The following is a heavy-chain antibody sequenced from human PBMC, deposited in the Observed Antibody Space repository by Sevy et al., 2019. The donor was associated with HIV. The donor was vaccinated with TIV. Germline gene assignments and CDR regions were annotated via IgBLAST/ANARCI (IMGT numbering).Heavy chain of an antibody. CDR2: ILSVGNIK. Sequence: GGSLRLSCAASGFTFSSYGLHWVRQAPGRGLEWVAGILSVGNIKYYIDSVKGCFTISRDDSKNTMYLQMNSLRAEDTAVYYCARESGSGWYNDHWGQGALVTVSS. J-gene: IGHJ4*02. CDR3: ARESGSGWYNDH. D-gene: IGHD6-19*01. CDR1: GFTFSSYG. V-gene: IGHV3-33*01.